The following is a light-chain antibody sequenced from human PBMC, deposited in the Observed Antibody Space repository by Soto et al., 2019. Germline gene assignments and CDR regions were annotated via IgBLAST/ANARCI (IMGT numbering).Light chain of an antibody. Sequence: DIQMTQSPSTLSASVGDRVTITCRASQSISSWLAWYQQKPGKAPKLLIYDASSLESGVPSRFSGSGSGTEFTLNISSLQPDDFATYYCQQYNSYSLFTFGPGTKVDIK. CDR3: QQYNSYSLFT. J-gene: IGKJ3*01. CDR2: DAS. CDR1: QSISSW. V-gene: IGKV1-5*01.